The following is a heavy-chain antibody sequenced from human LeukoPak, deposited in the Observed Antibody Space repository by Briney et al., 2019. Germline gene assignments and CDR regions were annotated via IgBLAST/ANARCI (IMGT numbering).Heavy chain of an antibody. D-gene: IGHD3-10*01. Sequence: GRFTLSRDSAKNSLYLQMNSLRAEDTAVYYCARQAESWSYFSDAFDFWGQGTMVTVSS. CDR3: ARQAESWSYFSDAFDF. V-gene: IGHV3-11*06. J-gene: IGHJ3*01.